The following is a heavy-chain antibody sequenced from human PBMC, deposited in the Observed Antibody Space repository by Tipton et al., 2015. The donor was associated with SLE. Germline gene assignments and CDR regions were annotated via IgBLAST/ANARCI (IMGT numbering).Heavy chain of an antibody. Sequence: TLSLTCTVSGGSISSSSYYWGWIRQPPGKGLEWIGSIYYSGSTYYNPSLKSRVTISVDTSKNQFSLKLSSVTAADTAVYYCARGDSSSWYAFDIWGQGTMVTGSS. CDR2: IYYSGST. D-gene: IGHD6-13*01. CDR3: ARGDSSSWYAFDI. CDR1: GGSISSSSYY. V-gene: IGHV4-39*01. J-gene: IGHJ3*02.